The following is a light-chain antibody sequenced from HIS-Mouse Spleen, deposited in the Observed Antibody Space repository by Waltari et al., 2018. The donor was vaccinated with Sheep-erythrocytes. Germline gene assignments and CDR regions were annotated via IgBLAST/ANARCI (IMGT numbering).Light chain of an antibody. CDR3: QQFNNYPRT. CDR2: DAS. V-gene: IGKV1D-13*01. J-gene: IGKJ1*01. CDR1: HGISSA. Sequence: AIQLSQSPSSLSGSVGDRVTITCRASHGISSALAWYQQKPGKAPKLLIYDASSLASGVPSRFSGSGSGTDFTLTLSSLQPEDFAAYYCQQFNNYPRTFGQGTKVEIK.